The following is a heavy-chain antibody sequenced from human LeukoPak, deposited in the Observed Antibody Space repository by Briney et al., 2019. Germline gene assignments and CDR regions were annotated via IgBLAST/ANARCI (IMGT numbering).Heavy chain of an antibody. D-gene: IGHD3-22*01. CDR1: GYXFTGYH. J-gene: IGHJ1*01. V-gene: IGHV1-2*02. CDR2: LYPNSGGT. CDR3: ARGGPYYDSSGPYH. Sequence: ASVKVSCKSSGYXFTGYHIHWVRQAPGQGVEWMGWLYPNSGGTNYAQKFQGRVTMTRDTSISTAYMELSRLRSDDTAVYYCARGGPYYDSSGPYHWGQGTLVTVSS.